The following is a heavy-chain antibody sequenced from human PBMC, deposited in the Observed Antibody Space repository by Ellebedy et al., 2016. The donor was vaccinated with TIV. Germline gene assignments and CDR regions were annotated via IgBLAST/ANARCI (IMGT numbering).Heavy chain of an antibody. Sequence: MPGGSLRLSCTVSGGSISSSSYYWGWIRQPPGKGLEWIGSIYYSGTTYYNPSLKSRVTISVDTSKNQFSLKLSSVTAADTAVYYCARHGLSGNPAVDYWGQGTLVTVSS. J-gene: IGHJ4*02. CDR1: GGSISSSSYY. V-gene: IGHV4-39*01. CDR3: ARHGLSGNPAVDY. D-gene: IGHD3-10*01. CDR2: IYYSGTT.